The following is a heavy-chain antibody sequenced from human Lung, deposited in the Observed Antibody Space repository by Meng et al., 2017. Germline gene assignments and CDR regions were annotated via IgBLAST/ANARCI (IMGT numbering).Heavy chain of an antibody. CDR3: ARGPTTMAHDFDY. J-gene: IGHJ4*02. CDR1: WGSFSDYH. CDR2: INHSGST. V-gene: IGHV4-34*01. Sequence: VHVQQWSAGLCKLSETLSLRWLVAWGSFSDYHWSWIRQPPGKGLEWIGEINHSGSTNYNPSLESRATISVDTSQNNLSLKLSSVTAADSAVYYCARGPTTMAHDFDYWGQGTLVTVSS. D-gene: IGHD4-11*01.